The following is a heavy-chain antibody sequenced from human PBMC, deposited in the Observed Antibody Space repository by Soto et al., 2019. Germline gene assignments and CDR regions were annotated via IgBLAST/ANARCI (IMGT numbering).Heavy chain of an antibody. D-gene: IGHD3-22*01. CDR2: IIPIFGTA. Sequence: ASVKVSCKASGGTFSSYAISWVRQAPGQGLEWMGGIIPIFGTANYAQKFQGRVTITADESTSTAYMELSSLRSEDTAVYYCARAADPNYYDSSGYYSALRYWGQGTLVTVSS. CDR3: ARAADPNYYDSSGYYSALRY. V-gene: IGHV1-69*13. J-gene: IGHJ4*02. CDR1: GGTFSSYA.